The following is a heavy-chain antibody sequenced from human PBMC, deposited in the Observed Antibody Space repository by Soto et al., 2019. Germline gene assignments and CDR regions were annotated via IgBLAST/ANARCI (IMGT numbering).Heavy chain of an antibody. D-gene: IGHD6-13*01. CDR3: ARSFDSSSTYCMDV. J-gene: IGHJ6*02. Sequence: GESLKIACKGSGYTFTTYWINWVRQMPGKGLEWMGRIDPSDSYTKYSPSFQGHVIMSADKSISTAYLHWSSLKASDTAIYYCARSFDSSSTYCMDVWGQGTTVTVSS. CDR1: GYTFTTYW. CDR2: IDPSDSYT. V-gene: IGHV5-10-1*01.